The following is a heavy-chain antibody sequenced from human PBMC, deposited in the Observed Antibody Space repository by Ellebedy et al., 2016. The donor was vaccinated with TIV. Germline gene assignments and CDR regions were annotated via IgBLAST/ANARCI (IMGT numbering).Heavy chain of an antibody. Sequence: SETLSLXXAVSGGSIGSGGYSWGWIRQPPGKGLEWIGYIYHSGSTYYNPSLKSRVTISVDRSKNQFSLKLNSVTAADTAVYYCARDPRLGGMDVWGQGTTVTVSS. CDR3: ARDPRLGGMDV. J-gene: IGHJ6*02. D-gene: IGHD3-16*01. V-gene: IGHV4-30-2*01. CDR2: IYHSGST. CDR1: GGSIGSGGYS.